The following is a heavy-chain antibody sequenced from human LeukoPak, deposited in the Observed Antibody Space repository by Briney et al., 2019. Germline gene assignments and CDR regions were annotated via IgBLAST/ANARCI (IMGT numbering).Heavy chain of an antibody. D-gene: IGHD2-8*01. J-gene: IGHJ4*02. V-gene: IGHV3-7*01. CDR2: IKQDGSEK. CDR3: ARSRCFDY. Sequence: GRSLRLSCAASGFTFSSYWMSWVRQSPGKGLEGVANIKQDGSEKYYVDSVKGRFTISRDNAKTSLYLQMNSLRAEDTAVYYCARSRCFDYWGQGSLVTVSS. CDR1: GFTFSSYW.